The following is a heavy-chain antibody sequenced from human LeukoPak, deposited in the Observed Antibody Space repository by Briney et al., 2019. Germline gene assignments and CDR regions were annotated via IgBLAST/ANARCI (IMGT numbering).Heavy chain of an antibody. D-gene: IGHD2-15*01. CDR1: GGSISSYY. CDR3: ARLLGYCSGSSCYWNAFDI. V-gene: IGHV4-59*08. CDR2: IYYGGST. Sequence: SETLSLTCTDSGGSISSYYWSWIRQPPGKGLEWIGYIYYGGSTNYNPSLKSRVTISVDTSKNQFSLKLSSVTAADTAVYYCARLLGYCSGSSCYWNAFDIWGQGTMDTVSS. J-gene: IGHJ3*02.